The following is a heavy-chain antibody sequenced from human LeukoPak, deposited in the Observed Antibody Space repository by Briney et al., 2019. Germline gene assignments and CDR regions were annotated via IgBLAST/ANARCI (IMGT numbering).Heavy chain of an antibody. J-gene: IGHJ4*02. Sequence: SMILSCAASGFSFSSYAMSWVRQAPGKGLEGVSAISCSGGSTYYADSVKGRFTISRDNSKNTLYLQMNSLRAEDTAVYRCAKVGGGYNMGLSWGQGTLVTVSS. CDR2: ISCSGGST. D-gene: IGHD5-24*01. CDR1: GFSFSSYA. V-gene: IGHV3-23*01. CDR3: AKVGGGYNMGLS.